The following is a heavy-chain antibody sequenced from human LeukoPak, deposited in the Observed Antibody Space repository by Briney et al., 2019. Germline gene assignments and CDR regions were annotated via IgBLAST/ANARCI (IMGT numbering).Heavy chain of an antibody. Sequence: ASVKVSCKTSGYTFMSYGIYWVRQAPGQGLEWMGWINTYNGNTNTAQKLQGRVTMTTDTSTSTAYMELRSLRSEDTAVYYCARDRPPLFYGSGPRLYNWFDPWGQGTLVTVSS. CDR3: ARDRPPLFYGSGPRLYNWFDP. D-gene: IGHD3-10*01. CDR1: GYTFMSYG. CDR2: INTYNGNT. J-gene: IGHJ5*02. V-gene: IGHV1-18*01.